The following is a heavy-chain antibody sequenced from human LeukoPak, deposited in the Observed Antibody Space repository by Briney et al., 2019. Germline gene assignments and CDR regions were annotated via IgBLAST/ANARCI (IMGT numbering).Heavy chain of an antibody. Sequence: ASVKVSCKVSGYTLTELPIHLVRQAPGRGLEWMGGLDPKDGGTIYAQNFQGRVTLTEDTSTDTAYMELSSLRSEDTAVYYCATDLIVGPTTALDYWGQGTLVTVSS. CDR2: LDPKDGGT. V-gene: IGHV1-24*01. CDR3: ATDLIVGPTTALDY. D-gene: IGHD1-26*01. J-gene: IGHJ4*02. CDR1: GYTLTELP.